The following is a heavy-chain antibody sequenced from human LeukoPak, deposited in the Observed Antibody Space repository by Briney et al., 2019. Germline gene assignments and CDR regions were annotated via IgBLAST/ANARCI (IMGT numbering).Heavy chain of an antibody. Sequence: GGSLRLSCAASGFTFSSYSMNWVRQAPGKGLEWVSSISSSSSYIYYADSVKGRSTISRDNAKNSLYLQMNSLRAEDTAVYYCARDQDSSGLLDYWGQGTLVTVSS. D-gene: IGHD3-22*01. J-gene: IGHJ4*02. CDR1: GFTFSSYS. CDR3: ARDQDSSGLLDY. V-gene: IGHV3-21*01. CDR2: ISSSSSYI.